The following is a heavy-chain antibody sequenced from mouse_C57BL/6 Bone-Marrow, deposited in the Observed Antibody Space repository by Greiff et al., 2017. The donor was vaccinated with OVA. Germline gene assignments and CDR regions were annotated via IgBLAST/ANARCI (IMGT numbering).Heavy chain of an antibody. Sequence: QVQLKESGAELVKPGASVKISCKASGYAFSSYWMNWVQQRPGKGLEWIGQIYPGDGDTTYNGKFKGKATLTADKSSSTAYMQLSSLTSEDSAVYFCAREDEYFDVWGTGTTVTVSS. CDR3: AREDEYFDV. J-gene: IGHJ1*03. V-gene: IGHV1-80*01. CDR1: GYAFSSYW. CDR2: IYPGDGDT.